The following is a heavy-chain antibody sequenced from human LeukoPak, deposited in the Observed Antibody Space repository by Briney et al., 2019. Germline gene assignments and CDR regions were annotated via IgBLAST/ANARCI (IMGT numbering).Heavy chain of an antibody. J-gene: IGHJ6*02. D-gene: IGHD3-10*01. Sequence: GGSLRLSCAASGFTFSSYWMSWVRQAPGKGLEWVANIKQDGSEKYYVDSVKGRFTISRDNAKNSLYLQMNSLRAEDTAVYYCARDDLTVRHNKMVRGVTTLNYYYYGMDVWGQGTTVTVSS. CDR2: IKQDGSEK. CDR1: GFTFSSYW. V-gene: IGHV3-7*01. CDR3: ARDDLTVRHNKMVRGVTTLNYYYYGMDV.